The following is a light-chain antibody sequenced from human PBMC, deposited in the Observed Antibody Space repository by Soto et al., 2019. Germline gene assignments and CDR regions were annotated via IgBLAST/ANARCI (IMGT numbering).Light chain of an antibody. CDR3: SSYVGSNNFV. V-gene: IGLV2-8*01. CDR1: SSDVGGYNY. CDR2: EVS. J-gene: IGLJ1*01. Sequence: ALTQPPSASGSPGQSVTISCTGTSSDVGGYNYVSWYQQHPGKAPKLMIYEVSKRPSGVPDRFSGSKSGNTASLTVSGLQAEDEADYYCSSYVGSNNFVFGTGTKVTVL.